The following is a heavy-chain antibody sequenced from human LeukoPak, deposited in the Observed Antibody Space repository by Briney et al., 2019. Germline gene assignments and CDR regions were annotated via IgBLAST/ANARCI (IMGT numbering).Heavy chain of an antibody. CDR1: GFTFSSYG. J-gene: IGHJ4*02. Sequence: GGSLRLSCAASGFTFSSYGMHWVRQAPGKGLEWVTFIRFDGSNKYYADSVKGRFTISRDNSENTLYLQMNSLRAEDTAVYYCAKPHFDYWGQGTLVTVSS. V-gene: IGHV3-30*02. CDR2: IRFDGSNK. CDR3: AKPHFDY.